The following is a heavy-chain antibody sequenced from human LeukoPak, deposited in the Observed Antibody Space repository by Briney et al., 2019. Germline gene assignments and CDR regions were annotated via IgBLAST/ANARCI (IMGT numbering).Heavy chain of an antibody. J-gene: IGHJ4*02. CDR3: ARANFLYCSSTTCLFDY. CDR1: GYTFTDYH. D-gene: IGHD2-2*01. V-gene: IGHV1-2*02. Sequence: ASVKVSCKASGYTFTDYHMHWVRQAPGQGFEWMGWINPNDGDTNYAQKFQGRVTMTSDTSISTAHMEVSRLRSDDTAVYYCARANFLYCSSTTCLFDYWGQGTLVTVSS. CDR2: INPNDGDT.